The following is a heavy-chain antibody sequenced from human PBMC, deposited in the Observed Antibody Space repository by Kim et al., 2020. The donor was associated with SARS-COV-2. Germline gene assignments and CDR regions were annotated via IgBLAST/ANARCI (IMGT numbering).Heavy chain of an antibody. J-gene: IGHJ6*02. CDR2: ISGSGGST. CDR1: GFTFSSYA. D-gene: IGHD3-3*01. V-gene: IGHV3-23*01. CDR3: ATLLREGFLEWLKPPDYYGMDV. Sequence: GGSLRLSCAASGFTFSSYAMSWVRQAPGKGLEWVSAISGSGGSTYYADSVKGRFTISRDNSKNTLYLQMNSLRAEDTAVYYCATLLREGFLEWLKPPDYYGMDVWGQGTTVTVSS.